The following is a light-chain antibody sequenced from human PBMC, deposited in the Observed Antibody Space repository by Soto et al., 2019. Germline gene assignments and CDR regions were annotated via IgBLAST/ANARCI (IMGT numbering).Light chain of an antibody. CDR1: QDIAIY. Sequence: IHFTQSPSSLSASVGDRVTITCRASQDIAIYLALYQQKPGEAPKLLIYAASTLYGGVPSRFSGSGSGTDFALTITSLQAEDFATYYCQQLRLYPSTFGGGTKVDIK. V-gene: IGKV1-9*01. J-gene: IGKJ4*01. CDR3: QQLRLYPST. CDR2: AAS.